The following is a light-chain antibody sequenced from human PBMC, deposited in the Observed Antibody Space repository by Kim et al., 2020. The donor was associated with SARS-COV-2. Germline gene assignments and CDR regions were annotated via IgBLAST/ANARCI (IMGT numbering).Light chain of an antibody. Sequence: SYELTQPPSVSVSPGQTARITCSGDSLPKQYAYWYQQKPGQSPVLVIYKDSERPSGIPERFSGSSSGKTVTLTISGVQAVDEAAYYCQSADSSGPWVFGGGTQLTVL. CDR3: QSADSSGPWV. CDR2: KDS. V-gene: IGLV3-25*03. CDR1: SLPKQY. J-gene: IGLJ2*01.